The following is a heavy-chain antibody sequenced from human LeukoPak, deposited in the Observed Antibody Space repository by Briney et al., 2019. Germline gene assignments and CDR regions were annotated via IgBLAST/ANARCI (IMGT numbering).Heavy chain of an antibody. J-gene: IGHJ5*02. CDR2: FDPEDGGT. CDR1: GYTLTELS. D-gene: IGHD3-10*01. Sequence: ASVKVSCKVSGYTLTELSMHWVRQAPGKGLEWMGGFDPEDGGTIYAQKFQGRVTMTEDTSTDTAYMELSSLGSEDTAVYYCATPMVRGVENWFDPWGQGTLVTVSS. V-gene: IGHV1-24*01. CDR3: ATPMVRGVENWFDP.